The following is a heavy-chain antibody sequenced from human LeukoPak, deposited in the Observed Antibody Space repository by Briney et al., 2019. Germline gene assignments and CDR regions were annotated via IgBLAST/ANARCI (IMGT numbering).Heavy chain of an antibody. J-gene: IGHJ4*02. CDR3: ARDLSPIEAQLGFDY. CDR1: GYTFTGYY. CDR2: INPNSGGT. V-gene: IGHV1-2*02. D-gene: IGHD3-16*01. Sequence: ASVKVSCKASGYTFTGYYMHWVRQAPGQGLEWMGWINPNSGGTNYAQKFQGRVTMTRDTSISTAYMGLSRLRSDDTAVYYCARDLSPIEAQLGFDYWGQGTLVTVSS.